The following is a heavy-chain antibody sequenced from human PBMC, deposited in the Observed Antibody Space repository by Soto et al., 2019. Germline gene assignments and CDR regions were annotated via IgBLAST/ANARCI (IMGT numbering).Heavy chain of an antibody. Sequence: SETLSLTCIVSGGSISSSSYFWSWIRQPPGKGLEWIGEINHSGSTNYNPSLKSRVTISVDTSKNQFSLKLSSVTAADTAVYYCAGWAVCIMVFGVPKDYWGQGTLVTVSS. D-gene: IGHD3-3*01. CDR3: AGWAVCIMVFGVPKDY. CDR1: GGSISSSSYF. V-gene: IGHV4-39*07. CDR2: INHSGST. J-gene: IGHJ4*02.